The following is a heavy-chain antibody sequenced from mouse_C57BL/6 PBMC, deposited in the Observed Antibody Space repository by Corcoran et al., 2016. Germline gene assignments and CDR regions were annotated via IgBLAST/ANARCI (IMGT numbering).Heavy chain of an antibody. CDR3: ALFITPLAWFAY. CDR2: INTYSGVP. CDR1: GYTFTTYG. J-gene: IGHJ3*01. D-gene: IGHD1-1*01. V-gene: IGHV9-3*01. Sequence: QIQLVQSGPELKKPGETVKISCKASGYTFTTYGMSWVKQAPGKGLKWMGWINTYSGVPTYADDFKGRFAFSLETSASTAYLQINNLKNEDTATYFCALFITPLAWFAYWGQGTLVTVSA.